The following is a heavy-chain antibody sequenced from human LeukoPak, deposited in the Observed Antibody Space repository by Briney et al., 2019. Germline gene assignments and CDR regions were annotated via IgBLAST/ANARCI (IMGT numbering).Heavy chain of an antibody. V-gene: IGHV4-59*01. CDR1: GGSISSDY. J-gene: IGHJ5*02. CDR3: ARDLGGANWFDP. CDR2: IYYSGST. D-gene: IGHD1-26*01. Sequence: SETLSLTCTVSGGSISSDYWSWVRRPPGKGLEWIGYIYYSGSTNYNPSLKSRVTISVDTSKNQFSLKLSSVTAADTAVYYCARDLGGANWFDPWGQGTLVTVSS.